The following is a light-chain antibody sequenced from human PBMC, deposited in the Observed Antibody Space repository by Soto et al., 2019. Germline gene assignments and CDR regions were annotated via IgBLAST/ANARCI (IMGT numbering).Light chain of an antibody. CDR1: QSLLNSNGYNY. CDR3: MQALQAPLT. V-gene: IGKV2-28*01. Sequence: DIVMTQSPLSLPVTPGEPASISCRSSQSLLNSNGYNYLDWYLQKRGQSPQLLIYLGSSRASGVPDKFSGSGSGTDFTLTISRVEAEDVGFYYCMQALQAPLTFGQGTRVEIK. J-gene: IGKJ1*01. CDR2: LGS.